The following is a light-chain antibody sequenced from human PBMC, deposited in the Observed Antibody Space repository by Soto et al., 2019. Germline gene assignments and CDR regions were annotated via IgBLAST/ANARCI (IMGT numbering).Light chain of an antibody. V-gene: IGKV1-12*01. CDR2: AAS. J-gene: IGKJ5*01. CDR3: QQANTFPIT. Sequence: DIQMTQSPSSVSASVGDRVTITCRASQGISSWLAWYQKKPGKAPRLLIYAASNLQSGVPSRFSGSGSGTDFTLTISSLQPEDSASYYCQQANTFPITLGQGTRLEIK. CDR1: QGISSW.